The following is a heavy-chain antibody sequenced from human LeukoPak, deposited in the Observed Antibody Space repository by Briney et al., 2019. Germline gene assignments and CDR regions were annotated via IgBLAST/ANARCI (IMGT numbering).Heavy chain of an antibody. CDR2: ISGSGDST. CDR3: AKDRSPLDY. CDR1: GFAFSTYA. J-gene: IGHJ4*02. D-gene: IGHD3-16*02. Sequence: GGSLGLSCAASGFAFSTYAMSWVRQAPGKGLEWVSGISGSGDSTYYADSVKGRFTISRDNSKNTLYLQMNSLRAEDTAVYYCAKDRSPLDYWGQGTLVTVSS. V-gene: IGHV3-23*01.